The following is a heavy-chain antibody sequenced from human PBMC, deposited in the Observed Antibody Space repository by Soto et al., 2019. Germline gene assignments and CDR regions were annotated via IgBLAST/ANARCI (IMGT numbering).Heavy chain of an antibody. D-gene: IGHD1-26*01. V-gene: IGHV3-15*01. CDR1: GFTLSNAW. CDR2: IRSKTDGGTT. CDR3: ATGGYLYATTTWFDP. Sequence: GGSLRLSCAASGFTLSNAWMSWVRQTPGKGLEWIGRIRSKTDGGTTDYAAPVRGRFTISRDDSKNTLYLQMDSLKTDDTALYYCATGGYLYATTTWFDPWGQGTLVTVSS. J-gene: IGHJ5*02.